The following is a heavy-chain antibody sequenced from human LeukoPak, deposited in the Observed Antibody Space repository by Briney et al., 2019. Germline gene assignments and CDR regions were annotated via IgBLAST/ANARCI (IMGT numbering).Heavy chain of an antibody. D-gene: IGHD3-16*01. Sequence: ASVKVSCKASGYTFTSYGISWVRQAPGQGLEWMGWISAYNGNTNYAQKLQGRVTMTTDTSTSTAYMELRSLRSADAAVQYCARDKDNWGVFAYWGQGTPVTVSP. J-gene: IGHJ4*02. CDR1: GYTFTSYG. CDR2: ISAYNGNT. V-gene: IGHV1-18*01. CDR3: ARDKDNWGVFAY.